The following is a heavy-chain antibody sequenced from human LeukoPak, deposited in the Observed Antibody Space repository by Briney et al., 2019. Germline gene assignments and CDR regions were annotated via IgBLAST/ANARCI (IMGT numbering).Heavy chain of an antibody. CDR1: GGSFSGYY. Sequence: SVTLSLTCAVYGGSFSGYYWSWIRQPPGKGLEWIGEINHSGSTNYNPSLKSRVTISVDTSKNQFSLKLSSVTAADTAVYYCARGPVYCSGGSCYSRWFDPWGQGTLVTVSS. CDR2: INHSGST. D-gene: IGHD2-15*01. J-gene: IGHJ5*02. CDR3: ARGPVYCSGGSCYSRWFDP. V-gene: IGHV4-34*01.